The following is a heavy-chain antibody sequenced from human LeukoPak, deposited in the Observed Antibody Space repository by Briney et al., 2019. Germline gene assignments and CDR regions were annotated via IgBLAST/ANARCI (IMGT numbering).Heavy chain of an antibody. CDR3: ARVLPTGYYYGSGSYSFWFDP. Sequence: SETLSLTCAVSGGSISRGGYSWSWIRQPPGKGLEWIGYIYHSGSTYYNPSLKSRVTISVDRSKNQFSLKLSSVTAADTAVYYCARVLPTGYYYGSGSYSFWFDPWGQGTLVTVSS. CDR1: GGSISRGGYS. D-gene: IGHD3-10*01. V-gene: IGHV4-30-2*01. J-gene: IGHJ5*02. CDR2: IYHSGST.